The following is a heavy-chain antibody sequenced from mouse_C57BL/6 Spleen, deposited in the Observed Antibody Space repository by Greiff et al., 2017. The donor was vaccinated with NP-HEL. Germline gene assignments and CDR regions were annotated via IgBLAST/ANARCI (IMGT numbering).Heavy chain of an antibody. V-gene: IGHV5-9-1*02. J-gene: IGHJ1*03. CDR3: TRAPTGSHWYFDV. Sequence: EVQRVESGEGLVKPGGSLKLSCAASGFTFSSYAMSWVRQTPEKRLEWVAYISSGGDYIYYADTVKGRFTISRDNARNTLYLQMSSLKSEDTAMYYCTRAPTGSHWYFDVWGTGTTVTVSS. CDR1: GFTFSSYA. D-gene: IGHD4-1*02. CDR2: ISSGGDYI.